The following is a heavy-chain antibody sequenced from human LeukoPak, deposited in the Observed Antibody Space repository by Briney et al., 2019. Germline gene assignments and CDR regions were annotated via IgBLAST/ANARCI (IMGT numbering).Heavy chain of an antibody. V-gene: IGHV4-34*01. J-gene: IGHJ3*02. CDR3: ASIGDPDYGGPEAFDI. CDR1: GGSFSGYY. D-gene: IGHD4-23*01. Sequence: KTSETLSLTCAVYGGSFSGYYWSWIRQPPGKGLEWIGEMNHSGSTNYNPSLKSRVTISVDTSKNQFSLKLSSVTAADTAVYYCASIGDPDYGGPEAFDIWGQGTMVTVSS. CDR2: MNHSGST.